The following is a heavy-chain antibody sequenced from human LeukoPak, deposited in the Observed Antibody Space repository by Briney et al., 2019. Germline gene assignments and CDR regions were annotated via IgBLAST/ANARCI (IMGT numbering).Heavy chain of an antibody. CDR2: ISSSSYI. J-gene: IGHJ5*02. CDR1: GFTFSSYS. Sequence: GGSLRLSCAASGFTFSSYSMNWVRQAPGKGLEWVSSISSSSYIYYADSVKGRFTISRDNAKNSLYLQMNSLRAEDTAVYYCARVKYSSGSNWFDPRGQGTLVTVSS. CDR3: ARVKYSSGSNWFDP. V-gene: IGHV3-21*01. D-gene: IGHD6-19*01.